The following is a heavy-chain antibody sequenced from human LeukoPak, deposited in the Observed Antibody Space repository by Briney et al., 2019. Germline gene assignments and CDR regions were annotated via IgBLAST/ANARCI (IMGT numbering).Heavy chain of an antibody. Sequence: GGSLRLSCAASRFTVSTNYMSWVRQAPGKGLEWVSAISGSGGSTYYADSVKGRFTTSRDDSKNTLYLQMNSLRAEDTAVYYCARRSGIAVAGAFDYWGQGTLVTVSS. J-gene: IGHJ4*02. CDR2: ISGSGGST. V-gene: IGHV3-23*01. CDR3: ARRSGIAVAGAFDY. D-gene: IGHD6-19*01. CDR1: RFTVSTNY.